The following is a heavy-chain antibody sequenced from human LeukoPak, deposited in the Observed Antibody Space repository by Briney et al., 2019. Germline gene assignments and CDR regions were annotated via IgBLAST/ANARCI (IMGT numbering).Heavy chain of an antibody. D-gene: IGHD3-22*01. CDR1: GYSITSAYY. CDR3: AREHYYDSTAYLD. J-gene: IGHJ4*02. CDR2: IYHSGSS. Sequence: EPSETLSLTCTVSGYSITSAYYWGWIRQSPGKGLARIGSIYHSGSSYYNPSLKSRVTISVDTSKNHFSLKLTSVTAADTAVYYCAREHYYDSTAYLDWGQGTLVSVSS. V-gene: IGHV4-38-2*02.